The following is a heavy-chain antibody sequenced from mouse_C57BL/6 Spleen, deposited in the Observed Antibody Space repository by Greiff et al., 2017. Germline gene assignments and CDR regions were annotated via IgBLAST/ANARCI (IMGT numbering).Heavy chain of an antibody. CDR1: GYSFTGYY. CDR3: ARGTAYCSNYGAMDY. J-gene: IGHJ4*01. CDR2: IYPYNGVS. V-gene: IGHV1-31*01. D-gene: IGHD2-5*01. Sequence: EVKLMESGPELVKPGASVKISCKASGYSFTGYYMHWVKQSHGNILDWIGYIYPYNGVSSYNQKFKGKATLAVGKSSSTAYMELRSLTSEDSAVYYCARGTAYCSNYGAMDYWGQGTSVTVSS.